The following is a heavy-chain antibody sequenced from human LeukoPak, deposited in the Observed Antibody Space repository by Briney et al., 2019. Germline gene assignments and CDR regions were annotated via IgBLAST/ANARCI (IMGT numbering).Heavy chain of an antibody. CDR1: GFTFSNAW. Sequence: GGSLRLSCAASGFTFSNAWMSWVRQAPGKGLEWVGRIKSKTDGGTTDYAAPVKGRFTISRDDSKNTLYLQMNSLKTEDTAVYYCTTNTGMVRGVLKMVYYYMDVWGKGTTVTISS. V-gene: IGHV3-15*01. J-gene: IGHJ6*03. CDR3: TTNTGMVRGVLKMVYYYMDV. D-gene: IGHD3-10*01. CDR2: IKSKTDGGTT.